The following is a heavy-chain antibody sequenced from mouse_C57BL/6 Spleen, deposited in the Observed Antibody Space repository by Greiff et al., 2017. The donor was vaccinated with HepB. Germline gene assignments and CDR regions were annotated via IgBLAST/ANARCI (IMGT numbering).Heavy chain of an antibody. J-gene: IGHJ2*01. Sequence: QVQLQQSGAELVRPGTSVKMSCKASGYTFTSNTIHWVKQRPGQGLEWIGYIYPTSGYSDFNQKFKNKVTLTADKSSSTAYMQLSSLTSDDSAVYYCARETTAIADFDYWGQGTTLTVSS. CDR1: GYTFTSNT. CDR3: ARETTAIADFDY. CDR2: IYPTSGYS. V-gene: IGHV1-4*01. D-gene: IGHD1-1*01.